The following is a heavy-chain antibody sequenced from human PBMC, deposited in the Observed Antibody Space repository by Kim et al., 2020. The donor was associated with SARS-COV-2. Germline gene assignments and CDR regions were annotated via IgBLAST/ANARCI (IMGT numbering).Heavy chain of an antibody. V-gene: IGHV3-48*02. CDR1: GFTFSSYN. Sequence: GGSLRLSCAASGFTFSSYNMNWVRQAPGKGLEWVSYISSSSSTIYYADSVKGRFTISRDNAKNSLFLQMNSLRDEDTAVYFCARVPFYYDDSTYLSLSHDAFDLWGQGTMVTVSS. D-gene: IGHD3-22*01. J-gene: IGHJ3*01. CDR2: ISSSSSTI. CDR3: ARVPFYYDDSTYLSLSHDAFDL.